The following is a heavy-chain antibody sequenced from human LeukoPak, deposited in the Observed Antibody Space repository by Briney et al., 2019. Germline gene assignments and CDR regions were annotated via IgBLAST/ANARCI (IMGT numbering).Heavy chain of an antibody. J-gene: IGHJ6*02. CDR1: GYTFTSYY. V-gene: IGHV1-46*01. CDR3: ARDLVVTAMYYGMDV. D-gene: IGHD2-21*02. Sequence: GASVKVSCKASGYTFTSYYMHWVRQAPGQGLEWMGIINPSGGSTSYAQKFQGRVTMTRDTSTSTVYMELSSLRSEDTAVYYCARDLVVTAMYYGMDVWGQGTTVTVS. CDR2: INPSGGST.